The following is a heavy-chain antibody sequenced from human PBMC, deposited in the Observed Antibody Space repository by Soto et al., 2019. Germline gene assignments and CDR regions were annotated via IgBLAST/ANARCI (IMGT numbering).Heavy chain of an antibody. D-gene: IGHD3-3*01. CDR2: IKEDGTEQ. CDR3: ARGRSSAY. V-gene: IGHV3-7*01. J-gene: IGHJ4*02. CDR1: EFTFSFYW. Sequence: EVQLVESGGDLVQPGGSLRLSCAASEFTFSFYWMTWVRQAPGKGLEWVASIKEDGTEQYYVDSVKGRFTVSRDNAKNSLYLQMNNLRVEDTAVYYCARGRSSAYWGQGTLVTVYS.